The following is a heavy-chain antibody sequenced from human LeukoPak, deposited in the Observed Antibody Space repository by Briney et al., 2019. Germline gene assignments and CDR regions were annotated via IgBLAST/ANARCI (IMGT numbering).Heavy chain of an antibody. Sequence: GGSLRLSCAAAGFTFSSYGMHWVRQAPGKGLERGAVISYDGSNTYYADSVKGRFTISRDNSKNTLYLQMNSLRAEDTAVYYCAKDSGYSGYDNVDCWGQGTLVTVSS. CDR3: AKDSGYSGYDNVDC. J-gene: IGHJ4*02. V-gene: IGHV3-30*18. D-gene: IGHD5-12*01. CDR2: ISYDGSNT. CDR1: GFTFSSYG.